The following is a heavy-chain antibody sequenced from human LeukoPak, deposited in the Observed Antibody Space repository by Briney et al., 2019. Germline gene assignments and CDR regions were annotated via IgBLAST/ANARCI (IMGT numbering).Heavy chain of an antibody. V-gene: IGHV1-2*02. Sequence: ASVKVSCKASGYTFTGYYMHWVRQAPGQGLEWMGWINPNSGGTNYAQKFQGRVTMTRDTSISTAYMELSRLRSDDTAVYYCARVCSGGSCGGGFDPWGQGTLVTVSS. CDR2: INPNSGGT. CDR3: ARVCSGGSCGGGFDP. J-gene: IGHJ5*02. CDR1: GYTFTGYY. D-gene: IGHD2-15*01.